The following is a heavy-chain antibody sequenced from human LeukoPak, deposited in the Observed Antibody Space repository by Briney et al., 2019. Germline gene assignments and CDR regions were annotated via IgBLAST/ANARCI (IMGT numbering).Heavy chain of an antibody. Sequence: GGSLRLSCAASGFTFSSYWMHWVRQAPGKGLVWVSHINSDGSSTSYADSVKGRFTISRDNAKNTLYLQMNSLRAEDTAVYYCARGYCSSTSCYTVGAFDIWGQGTMVTVSS. D-gene: IGHD2-2*02. J-gene: IGHJ3*02. CDR3: ARGYCSSTSCYTVGAFDI. V-gene: IGHV3-74*01. CDR1: GFTFSSYW. CDR2: INSDGSST.